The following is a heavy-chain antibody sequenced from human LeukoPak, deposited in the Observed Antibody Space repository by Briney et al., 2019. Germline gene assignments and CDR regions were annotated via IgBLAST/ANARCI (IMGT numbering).Heavy chain of an antibody. CDR1: GYTLTGYY. CDR2: INPNSGGT. J-gene: IGHJ4*02. V-gene: IGHV1-2*02. D-gene: IGHD6-13*01. Sequence: ASVKVSCKASGYTLTGYYIYWVRQAPGQGLEWMGWINPNSGGTNYAQKFQGRVTMTREMSISTAYMELSRLRSDDTAVYYCARGQQLASNWGQGTLVTVSS. CDR3: ARGQQLASN.